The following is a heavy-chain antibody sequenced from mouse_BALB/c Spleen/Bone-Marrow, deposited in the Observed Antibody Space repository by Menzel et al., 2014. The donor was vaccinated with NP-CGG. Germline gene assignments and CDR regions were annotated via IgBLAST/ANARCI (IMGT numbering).Heavy chain of an antibody. Sequence: EVKLVESGGGLVQPGGSLKLSCTASGFTLSSYSMSWVRQTPEKRLEWVAYISNGGGSTYYPDAVKGRFTISRDNAKNSLYLQMSSLKSEDTAMYYCTRHGEVRRFYYALDYWGQGTSVTVSS. CDR1: GFTLSSYS. D-gene: IGHD2-14*01. J-gene: IGHJ4*01. CDR2: ISNGGGST. V-gene: IGHV5-12-2*01. CDR3: TRHGEVRRFYYALDY.